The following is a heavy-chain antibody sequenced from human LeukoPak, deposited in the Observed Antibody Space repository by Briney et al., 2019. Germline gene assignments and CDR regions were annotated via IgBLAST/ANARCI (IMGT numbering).Heavy chain of an antibody. D-gene: IGHD3-3*01. J-gene: IGHJ4*02. V-gene: IGHV3-21*01. CDR3: AREYYDFWSGYYEYYFDY. CDR1: GFTFSSYS. Sequence: PGGSLRLSCAASGFTFSSYSMNWVRQAPGKGLEWVPSISSSSSYIYYADSVKGRFTISRDNAKNSLYLQMNSLRAEDTAVYYCAREYYDFWSGYYEYYFDYWGQGTLVTVSS. CDR2: ISSSSSYI.